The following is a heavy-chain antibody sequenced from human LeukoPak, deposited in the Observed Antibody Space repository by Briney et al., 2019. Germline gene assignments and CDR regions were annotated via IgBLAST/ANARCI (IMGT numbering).Heavy chain of an antibody. V-gene: IGHV3-7*01. CDR1: EFRFGRDW. D-gene: IGHD2-2*01. CDR3: ATLDSTKSVF. Sequence: GGSLRLSCVASEFRFGRDWISWVRQAPGKGLEWVACIKQDGSEEYYVGSVRGRFTVSVDNGKNSLYLQMNSLRAEDTARYYCATLDSTKSVFWGQGTLVTVSS. J-gene: IGHJ4*02. CDR2: IKQDGSEE.